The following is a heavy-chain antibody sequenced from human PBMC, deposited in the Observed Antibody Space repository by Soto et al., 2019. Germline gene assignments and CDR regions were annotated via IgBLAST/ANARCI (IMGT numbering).Heavy chain of an antibody. V-gene: IGHV4-31*03. CDR1: GGSISSGGYY. Sequence: SETLSLTCTVSGGSISSGGYYWSWIRQHPGKGLEWIGYIYYSGSTYYNPSLKSRVTISVDTSKNQFSLKLSSVTAADTAVYYCARERARDYYDSSGYYFDYWGQGTLVTVSS. J-gene: IGHJ4*02. CDR3: ARERARDYYDSSGYYFDY. D-gene: IGHD3-22*01. CDR2: IYYSGST.